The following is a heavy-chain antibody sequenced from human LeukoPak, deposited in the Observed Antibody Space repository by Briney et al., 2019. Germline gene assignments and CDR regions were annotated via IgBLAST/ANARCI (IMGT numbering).Heavy chain of an antibody. D-gene: IGHD6-19*01. CDR1: QFTFSSYG. Sequence: GRSLRLSCAASQFTFSSYGMHWVRQAPGKGLEGVAGISNDGTNKYYADSVKGRFTVSRDNSQNTLYLQINSLRPEDTAVYYCAKDQRPWYTSAWYLDYWGQGTRVIVSS. V-gene: IGHV3-30*18. CDR3: AKDQRPWYTSAWYLDY. J-gene: IGHJ4*02. CDR2: ISNDGTNK.